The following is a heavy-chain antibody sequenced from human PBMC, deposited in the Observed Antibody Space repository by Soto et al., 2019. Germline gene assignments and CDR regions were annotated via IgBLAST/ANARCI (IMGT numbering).Heavy chain of an antibody. CDR2: IIPIFGTA. D-gene: IGHD5-12*01. CDR1: GGTFSSYA. V-gene: IGHV1-69*12. Sequence: QVQLVQSGAEVKKPGSSVKVSCKASGGTFSSYAISWVRQAPGQGLEWMGGIIPIFGTANYAQKFQGSVTITADESTSTAYMELSSLRAEDTAVYYCARRGYDYVRGFNWFDPWGQGTLVTVSS. J-gene: IGHJ5*02. CDR3: ARRGYDYVRGFNWFDP.